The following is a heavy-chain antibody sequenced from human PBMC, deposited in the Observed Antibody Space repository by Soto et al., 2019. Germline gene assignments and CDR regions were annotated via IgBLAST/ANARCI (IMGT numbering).Heavy chain of an antibody. D-gene: IGHD7-27*01. J-gene: IGHJ4*02. CDR3: ARSPRNWGFDY. Sequence: TSETLSLTCTVSGGSISSSSYYWGWIRQPPGKGLEWIGSIYYSGSTYYNPSLKSRVTISVDTSKNQFSLKLSSVTAADTAVYYCARSPRNWGFDYWGLGTLVT. CDR1: GGSISSSSYY. CDR2: IYYSGST. V-gene: IGHV4-39*01.